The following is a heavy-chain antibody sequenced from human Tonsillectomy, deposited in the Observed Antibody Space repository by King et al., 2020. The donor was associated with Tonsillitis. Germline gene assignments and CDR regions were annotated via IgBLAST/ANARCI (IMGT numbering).Heavy chain of an antibody. V-gene: IGHV1-69*01. CDR3: ARDENPYYYDSSGYYCLY. J-gene: IGHJ4*02. Sequence: QLVQSGAEVKKPGSSVKVSCKASGGTFSSYAISWVRQAPGQGLEWMGGIIPIFGTANYAQKFQGRVTITADESTSTAYMELSSLRSEDTAVYYCARDENPYYYDSSGYYCLYWGQGTLVTVSS. CDR1: GGTFSSYA. CDR2: IIPIFGTA. D-gene: IGHD3-22*01.